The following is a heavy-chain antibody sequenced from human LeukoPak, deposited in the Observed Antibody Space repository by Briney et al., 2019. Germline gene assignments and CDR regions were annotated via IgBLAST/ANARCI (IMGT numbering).Heavy chain of an antibody. Sequence: SETLSLTCTVSGGSISSYYWSWIRQPSGKGLEWIGYIYYSGSTNYNPSPKSRVTISVDTSKNQFSLKLSSVTAADTAVYYCATSSGWYGSFDYWGQGTLVTVSS. D-gene: IGHD6-19*01. CDR3: ATSSGWYGSFDY. V-gene: IGHV4-59*01. CDR1: GGSISSYY. CDR2: IYYSGST. J-gene: IGHJ4*02.